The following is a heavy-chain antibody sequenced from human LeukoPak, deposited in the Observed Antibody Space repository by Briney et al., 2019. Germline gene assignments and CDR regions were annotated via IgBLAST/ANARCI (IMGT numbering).Heavy chain of an antibody. Sequence: AVSLTLSCAASRFTFSSYARHWDRQAPGKGLEWVAVISYDGSNKYYADSVKGRFTIYRDNSKNTMYLQMNSLRAEDTAVYYCARTYGDYGYFDYWGQGTLVTVSS. CDR1: RFTFSSYA. CDR2: ISYDGSNK. V-gene: IGHV3-30-3*01. D-gene: IGHD4-17*01. J-gene: IGHJ4*02. CDR3: ARTYGDYGYFDY.